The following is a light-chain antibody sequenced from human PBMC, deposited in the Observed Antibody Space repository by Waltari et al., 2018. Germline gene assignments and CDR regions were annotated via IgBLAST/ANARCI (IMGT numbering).Light chain of an antibody. CDR2: GAS. CDR3: QKYDNLPVT. CDR1: QDISKY. V-gene: IGKV1-33*01. Sequence: DIQMTQSPSSLSASVRDRVTITCQASQDISKYLSWYQQKPGKAPKLLIYGASNLETGVPSRFSGSGSRTDFTFTISSLQPEDVATYYCQKYDNLPVTFGQGTKVEIK. J-gene: IGKJ1*01.